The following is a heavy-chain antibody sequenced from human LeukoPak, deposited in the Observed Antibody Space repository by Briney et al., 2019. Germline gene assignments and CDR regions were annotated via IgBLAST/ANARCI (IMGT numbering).Heavy chain of an antibody. J-gene: IGHJ4*02. CDR3: ARGQVTMVRGVILSFDY. D-gene: IGHD3-10*01. CDR2: INHSGST. V-gene: IGHV4-34*01. Sequence: PSETLSLTCAVYGGSFSGYYWSWILQPPGKGLEWIGEINHSGSTNYNPSLKSRVTISVDTSKNQFSLKLSSVTAEDTAVYYCARGQVTMVRGVILSFDYWGQGTLVTVSS. CDR1: GGSFSGYY.